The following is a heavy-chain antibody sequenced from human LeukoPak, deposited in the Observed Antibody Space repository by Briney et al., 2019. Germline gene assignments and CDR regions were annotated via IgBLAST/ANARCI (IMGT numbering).Heavy chain of an antibody. V-gene: IGHV4-59*01. CDR3: ARALYYYDSSAVALDP. CDR2: IYYNGST. CDR1: GGSISSYY. D-gene: IGHD3-22*01. J-gene: IGHJ5*02. Sequence: SETLSLTCTVSGGSISSYYWSWIRQPPGKRLEWIGYIYYNGSTNYNPSLKSRVTISVDTSKNQFSLKLSSVTAADTAVYYCARALYYYDSSAVALDPWGQGTLVTVSS.